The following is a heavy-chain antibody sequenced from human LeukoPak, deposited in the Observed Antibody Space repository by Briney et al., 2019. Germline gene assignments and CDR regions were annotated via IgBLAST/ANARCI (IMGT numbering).Heavy chain of an antibody. J-gene: IGHJ3*02. CDR2: ISSSSSYT. D-gene: IGHD6-13*01. Sequence: GGSLRLSCAASGFTLSDYYMSWIRQAPGKGLEWVSDISSSSSYTNYADSVKGRFTISRDNAKNSLYLQMNSLRAEDTAVYYCARKGWTRSWGDAFDIWGQGTMVTVSS. CDR3: ARKGWTRSWGDAFDI. CDR1: GFTLSDYY. V-gene: IGHV3-11*06.